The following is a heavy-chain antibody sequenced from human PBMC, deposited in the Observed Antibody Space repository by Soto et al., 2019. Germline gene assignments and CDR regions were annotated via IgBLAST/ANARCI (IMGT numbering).Heavy chain of an antibody. CDR1: GYTFTSYG. D-gene: IGHD6-13*01. Sequence: ASVKVSCKASGYTFTSYGISWVRQAPGQGLEWMGWISAYNGNTNYAQKLQGRVTMTTDTSTSTAYMELRSLRSDDTAVYYCAGDVYSSSRYVMGSDAFDIWGQGTMVTVSS. CDR3: AGDVYSSSRYVMGSDAFDI. J-gene: IGHJ3*02. V-gene: IGHV1-18*01. CDR2: ISAYNGNT.